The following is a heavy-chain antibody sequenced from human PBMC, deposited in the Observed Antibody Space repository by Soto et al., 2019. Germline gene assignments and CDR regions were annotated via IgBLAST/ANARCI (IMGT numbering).Heavy chain of an antibody. CDR1: GFTFSSYA. D-gene: IGHD6-19*01. V-gene: IGHV3-23*01. CDR2: ISGTGSNT. Sequence: EVQLLDSGGGLVQPGGSLRLSCGASGFTFSSYAMSWVRQAPGKGLEWVATISGTGSNTYYADSVKGRFTISRDNSKKMVYLQMKSLRAADTAVYFCAKGVIAVAGAHFDYWGQGTLVTVS. CDR3: AKGVIAVAGAHFDY. J-gene: IGHJ4*02.